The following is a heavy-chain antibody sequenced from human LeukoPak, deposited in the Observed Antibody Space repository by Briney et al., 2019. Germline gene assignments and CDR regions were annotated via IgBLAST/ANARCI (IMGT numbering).Heavy chain of an antibody. Sequence: GGSLRLSCAASGFTFSSYAMSWVRQAPGKGLEWVSVISNSGGSTDYADSVKGRFTISRDDSKNTLYLQMHSLRAEDTAIYYCTRDLFDWGQGALVTVSS. J-gene: IGHJ4*02. D-gene: IGHD3-10*02. CDR2: ISNSGGST. V-gene: IGHV3-23*01. CDR1: GFTFSSYA. CDR3: TRDLFD.